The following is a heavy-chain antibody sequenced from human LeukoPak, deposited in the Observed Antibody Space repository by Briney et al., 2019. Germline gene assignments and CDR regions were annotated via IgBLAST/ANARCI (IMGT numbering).Heavy chain of an antibody. V-gene: IGHV4-34*01. J-gene: IGHJ4*02. CDR3: ARLGDSSSSVKFDY. CDR2: INHSGST. D-gene: IGHD6-6*01. CDR1: GGSFSGYY. Sequence: SETLSLTCAVYGGSFSGYYWSWIRQPPGKGLEWIGEINHSGSTNYNPSLKSRVTISVDTSKNQFSLKLSSVTATDTAVHYCARLGDSSSSVKFDYWGQGTLVTVSS.